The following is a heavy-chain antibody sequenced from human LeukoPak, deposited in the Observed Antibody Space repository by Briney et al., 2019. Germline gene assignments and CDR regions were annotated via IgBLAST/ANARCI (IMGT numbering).Heavy chain of an antibody. Sequence: PSETLSLTCTVPGGSISSYYWRWIRQPPGEGLEWIGYIYYSGSTNYNPSLKSRVTISVDTSKNQFSLKLRSVTAADTAVYYCARGSTKRYFQHWGQGTLVTVSS. J-gene: IGHJ1*01. CDR2: IYYSGST. V-gene: IGHV4-59*01. CDR3: ARGSTKRYFQH. D-gene: IGHD2-8*01. CDR1: GGSISSYY.